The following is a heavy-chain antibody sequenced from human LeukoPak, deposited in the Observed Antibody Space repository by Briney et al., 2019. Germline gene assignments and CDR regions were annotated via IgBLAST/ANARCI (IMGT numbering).Heavy chain of an antibody. CDR1: GASLNTNEFY. J-gene: IGHJ5*02. Sequence: SETLSLTCAVSGASLNTNEFYWAWIRQPPGKGLEWLGTVHSFGSTYYDPSLKSRVTISVDTSKNQFSLKLSSVTAADTAVYYCAREGPVIAAAGTTPGPHWFDPWGQGTLVTVSS. V-gene: IGHV4-39*07. D-gene: IGHD6-13*01. CDR3: AREGPVIAAAGTTPGPHWFDP. CDR2: VHSFGST.